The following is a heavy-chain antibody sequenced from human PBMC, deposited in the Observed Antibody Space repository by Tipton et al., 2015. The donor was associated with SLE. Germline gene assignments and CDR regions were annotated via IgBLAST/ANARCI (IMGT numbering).Heavy chain of an antibody. CDR3: ARTQYYELWSAPQTDPYPFDV. Sequence: TLSLTCIVSGGSISSSYYWGWFRQPPREWLEWIGCIYYSGGTHYNPSLKSRVTISIDPPKNQFPLKLSSVTAADTAVYYCARTQYYELWSAPQTDPYPFDVWGQGTRVTVSS. J-gene: IGHJ3*01. CDR1: GGSISSSYY. V-gene: IGHV4-39*01. D-gene: IGHD3-3*01. CDR2: IYYSGGT.